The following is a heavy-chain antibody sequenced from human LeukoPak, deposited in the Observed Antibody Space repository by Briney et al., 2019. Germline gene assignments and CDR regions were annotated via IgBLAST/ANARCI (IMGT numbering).Heavy chain of an antibody. Sequence: GGSLRLSCAASGFTVSSNYMSWVRQAPGKGLEWVSVIYSGGSTYYADSVKDRFTISRDNFKNTLYLQMNSLRAEDTAVYYCARDNKIDAFDIWGQGTMVTVSS. CDR3: ARDNKIDAFDI. CDR1: GFTVSSNY. V-gene: IGHV3-66*01. D-gene: IGHD2/OR15-2a*01. CDR2: IYSGGST. J-gene: IGHJ3*02.